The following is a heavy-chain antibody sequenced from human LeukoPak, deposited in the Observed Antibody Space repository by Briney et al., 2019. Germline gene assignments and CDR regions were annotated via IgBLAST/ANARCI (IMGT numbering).Heavy chain of an antibody. CDR1: GYTFTGYF. Sequence: SVKVSCKASGYTFTGYFMHWVRQAPGQGLEWVGWINPNTGDTNYAQNFQGRVTMTRDTSISTAYMDLYSLTSDDTAVYYCARDQTYSGSGIYTYFDYWGQGILVTVSS. J-gene: IGHJ4*02. V-gene: IGHV1-2*02. CDR3: ARDQTYSGSGIYTYFDY. CDR2: INPNTGDT. D-gene: IGHD3-10*01.